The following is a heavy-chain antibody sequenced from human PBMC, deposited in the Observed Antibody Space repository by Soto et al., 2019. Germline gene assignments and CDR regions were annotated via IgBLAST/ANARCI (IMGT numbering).Heavy chain of an antibody. V-gene: IGHV3-48*01. CDR3: ARGGGCSGGSCNFDY. CDR1: GFTFSSYS. CDR2: ISSSSSTI. D-gene: IGHD2-15*01. Sequence: GGSLRLSCAASGFTFSSYSMEWVRQAPGKGLEWVSYISSSSSTIYYADSVKGRFTISRDNAKNSLYLQMNSLRAEDTAVYYCARGGGCSGGSCNFDYWGQGTLVTVSS. J-gene: IGHJ4*02.